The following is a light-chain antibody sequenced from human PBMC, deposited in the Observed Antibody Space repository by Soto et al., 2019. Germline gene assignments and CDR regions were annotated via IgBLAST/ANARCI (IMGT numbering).Light chain of an antibody. V-gene: IGKV1-5*03. CDR1: QSISSW. CDR2: KAS. CDR3: QQYNSYRT. Sequence: DIQMTQSPSTLSASVGDRVTITCRASQSISSWLAWYQQKPGKAPKLLIYKASSLESGVPSRFSGSGSGTKFTLTISSLQPDDFATYYCQQYNSYRTFGQGTKVDIK. J-gene: IGKJ1*01.